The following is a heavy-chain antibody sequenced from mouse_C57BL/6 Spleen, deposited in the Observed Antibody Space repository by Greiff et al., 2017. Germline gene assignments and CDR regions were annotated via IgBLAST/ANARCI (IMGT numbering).Heavy chain of an antibody. V-gene: IGHV1-82*01. CDR1: GYAFSSSW. D-gene: IGHD2-1*01. CDR2: IYPGDGDT. CDR3: ARGDYGNYLDY. Sequence: QVQLQQSGPELVKPGASVKISCKASGYAFSSSWMNWVKQRPGKGLEWIGRIYPGDGDTNYNGKFKGKATLTADKSASTAYMQLSSLTSEESAVYFCARGDYGNYLDYWGQGTTLTVSS. J-gene: IGHJ2*01.